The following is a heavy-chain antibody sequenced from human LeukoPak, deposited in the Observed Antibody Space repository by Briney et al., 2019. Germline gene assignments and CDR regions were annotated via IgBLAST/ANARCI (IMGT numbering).Heavy chain of an antibody. CDR1: GFTFSSYW. CDR3: ATRIAVAGTWFDP. J-gene: IGHJ5*02. Sequence: PGGSLRLSCAASGFTFSSYWMNWVRQAPGKGLEWVANIKQDGSDKYYVDSVKGRFTISRDNAKNSLYLQMNSLRAEDTAVYYCATRIAVAGTWFDPWGQGTLVTVSS. CDR2: IKQDGSDK. V-gene: IGHV3-7*03. D-gene: IGHD6-19*01.